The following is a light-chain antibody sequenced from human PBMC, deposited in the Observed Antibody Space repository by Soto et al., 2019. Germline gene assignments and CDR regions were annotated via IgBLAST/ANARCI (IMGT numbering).Light chain of an antibody. Sequence: QSVLTQPPSVSAAPGQKVTISCSGSSSNIGDNYVSWYQQLPGTDPKRLIYDNNERASGGPDRFSGYKFGTSASLGITGLQTGDEADYCRGTWASSLSAVVFGGGTKLTVL. CDR3: GTWASSLSAVV. J-gene: IGLJ2*01. V-gene: IGLV1-51*01. CDR1: SSNIGDNY. CDR2: DNN.